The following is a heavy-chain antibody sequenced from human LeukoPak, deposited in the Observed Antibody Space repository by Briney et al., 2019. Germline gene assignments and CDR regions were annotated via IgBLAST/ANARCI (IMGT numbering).Heavy chain of an antibody. CDR2: ISSSSSYI. D-gene: IGHD2-15*01. Sequence: TPGGSLRLSCAASGFTFSSYSMNWVRQAPGKGLEWVSSISSSSSYIYYADSVKGRFTISRDNAKNSLYLQMNSPRAEDTAVYYCARAGGSYDAFDIWGKGTMVTVSS. V-gene: IGHV3-21*01. J-gene: IGHJ3*02. CDR3: ARAGGSYDAFDI. CDR1: GFTFSSYS.